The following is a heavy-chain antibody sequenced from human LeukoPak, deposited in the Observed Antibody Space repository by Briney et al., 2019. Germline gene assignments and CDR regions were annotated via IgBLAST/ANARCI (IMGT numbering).Heavy chain of an antibody. J-gene: IGHJ4*02. V-gene: IGHV3-74*01. Sequence: GGSLRLSCAASGFTFSSYWMSWVRQAPGKGLVWVSRIASDGSSTTYADSVKGRFSISRDNAKNTLYLQMNSLRVEDTAVYYCARGRPHGNDYWGQGTLVTVSS. D-gene: IGHD4-23*01. CDR2: IASDGSST. CDR3: ARGRPHGNDY. CDR1: GFTFSSYW.